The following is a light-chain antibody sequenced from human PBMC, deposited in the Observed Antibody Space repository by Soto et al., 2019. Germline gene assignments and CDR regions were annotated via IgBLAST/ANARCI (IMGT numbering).Light chain of an antibody. CDR2: EGS. J-gene: IGLJ2*01. V-gene: IGLV2-23*03. CDR3: CSYAGGSTFGV. CDR1: SSDVGGYNY. Sequence: QSVLTQPASVSGSPGQSITISCTGTSSDVGGYNYVSWYQQHPGKAPKLMIYEGSKRPSGVSNRFSGSKSGNTASLTISGLHAEDEADYYCCSYAGGSTFGVFGGGTKLTVL.